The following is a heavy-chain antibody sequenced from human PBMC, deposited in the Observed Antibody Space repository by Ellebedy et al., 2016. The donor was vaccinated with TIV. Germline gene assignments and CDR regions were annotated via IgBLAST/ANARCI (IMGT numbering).Heavy chain of an antibody. Sequence: SETLSLTCTASGASISNRGYYWGWIRQPPGKSLEWIGIIYYSGNTIYNPSLKSRVTISVNTSTNQFSLKLTSVTAADTAIYYCASLPDYRIGFVDVPMVWGQWGQGTLVTVSS. CDR2: IYYSGNT. V-gene: IGHV4-39*01. J-gene: IGHJ4*02. CDR1: GASISNRGYY. CDR3: ASLPDYRIGFVDVPMVWGQ. D-gene: IGHD3-10*01.